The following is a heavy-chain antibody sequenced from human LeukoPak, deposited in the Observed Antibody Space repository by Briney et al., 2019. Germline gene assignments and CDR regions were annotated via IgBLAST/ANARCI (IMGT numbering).Heavy chain of an antibody. D-gene: IGHD6-13*01. V-gene: IGHV3-53*01. CDR3: AREMEVAAAGTLAAFDI. CDR1: GFTVSSNY. J-gene: IGHJ3*02. Sequence: GGSLRLSCAASGFTVSSNYMSWVRQAPGKGLEWVSVIYSGGSTYYAASVKGRFTISRDNSKNTLYLQMNSLRAEDTAVYYCAREMEVAAAGTLAAFDIWGQGTMVTVSS. CDR2: IYSGGST.